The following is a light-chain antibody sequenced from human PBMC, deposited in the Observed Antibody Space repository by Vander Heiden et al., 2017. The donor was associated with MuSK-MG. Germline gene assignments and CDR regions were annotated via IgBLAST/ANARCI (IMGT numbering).Light chain of an antibody. CDR2: DAS. CDR1: QSVSNY. J-gene: IGKJ4*01. Sequence: EIVLTQSPATLSLSPGERSTLSCRASQSVSNYLVWYQQKPGQAPRLLMYDASNRASGTPARFSGSRSGTDFTITISSLEPGDFAVYYCQQCSNWALTLGGRTKVEIK. CDR3: QQCSNWALT. V-gene: IGKV3-11*01.